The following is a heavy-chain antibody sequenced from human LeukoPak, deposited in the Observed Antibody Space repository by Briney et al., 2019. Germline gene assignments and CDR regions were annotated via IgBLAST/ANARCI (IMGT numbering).Heavy chain of an antibody. CDR3: AKAGYYDSSGYYIRLGYFDY. D-gene: IGHD3-22*01. J-gene: IGHJ4*02. V-gene: IGHV3-30*02. CDR2: IRYDGSNK. Sequence: GGSLRLSCAASGFTFSDNYMSWIRQAPGKGLEWVAFIRYDGSNKYYADSVKGRFTISRDNSKNTLYLQMNSLRAEDTAVYYCAKAGYYDSSGYYIRLGYFDYWGQGTLVTVSS. CDR1: GFTFSDNY.